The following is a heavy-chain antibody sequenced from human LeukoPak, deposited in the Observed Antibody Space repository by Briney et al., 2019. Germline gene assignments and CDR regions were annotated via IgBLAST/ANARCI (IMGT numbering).Heavy chain of an antibody. CDR3: ARDRSILWSPHAFDI. D-gene: IGHD2-21*01. Sequence: PSETLSLTCTVSGGSISSYYWSWIRQPPGKGLEWIGEINHSGSTNYNPSLKSRVTISVDTSRNQFSLKLSSVTAADTAVYYCARDRSILWSPHAFDIWGQGTMVTVSS. J-gene: IGHJ3*02. CDR1: GGSISSYY. V-gene: IGHV4-34*01. CDR2: INHSGST.